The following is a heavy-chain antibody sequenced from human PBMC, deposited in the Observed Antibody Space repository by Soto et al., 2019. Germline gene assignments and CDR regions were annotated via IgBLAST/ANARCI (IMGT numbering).Heavy chain of an antibody. D-gene: IGHD6-19*01. CDR2: IIPFFGTA. CDR1: GGTFSRSA. Sequence: QVQLEQSGAEVRKPGSSVKVSCKASGGTFSRSAISWVRQAPGQGLEWMGGIIPFFGTANYAQKFHGRVTITADEPTGTAYMELSSLTSEDTAIYYCANFAESSGDFDYWGQGALITVSS. J-gene: IGHJ4*02. V-gene: IGHV1-69*01. CDR3: ANFAESSGDFDY.